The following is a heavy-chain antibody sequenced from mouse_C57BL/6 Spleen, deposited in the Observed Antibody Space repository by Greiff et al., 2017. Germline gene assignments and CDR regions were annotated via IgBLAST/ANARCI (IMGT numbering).Heavy chain of an antibody. CDR1: GFTFSDYY. Sequence: DVMLVESEGGLVQPGSSMKLSCTASGFTFSDYYMAWVRQVPEKGLEWVANINYDGSSTYYLDSLKSRFIISRDKAKNILYLQMSSLKSEDTATYYCARVNSYSLYAMDYWGQGTSVTVSS. V-gene: IGHV5-16*01. D-gene: IGHD2-12*01. CDR3: ARVNSYSLYAMDY. J-gene: IGHJ4*01. CDR2: INYDGSST.